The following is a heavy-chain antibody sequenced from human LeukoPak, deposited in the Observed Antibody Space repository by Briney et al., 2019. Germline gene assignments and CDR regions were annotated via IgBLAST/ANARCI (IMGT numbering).Heavy chain of an antibody. V-gene: IGHV4-61*01. Sequence: KPSETLSLTCTVSGGSISSSSYYWGWIRQPPGKGLEWIGYIYYSGSTNYNPSLKSRVTISVDTSKNQFSLKLSSVTAADTAVYYCARETLSDFWSGYYSWGQGTLVTVSS. J-gene: IGHJ4*02. CDR3: ARETLSDFWSGYYS. CDR1: GGSISSSSYY. CDR2: IYYSGST. D-gene: IGHD3-3*01.